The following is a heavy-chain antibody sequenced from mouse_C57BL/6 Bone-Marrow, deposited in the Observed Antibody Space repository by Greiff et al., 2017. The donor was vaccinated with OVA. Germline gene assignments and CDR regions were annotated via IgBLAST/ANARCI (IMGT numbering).Heavy chain of an antibody. CDR2: IDPSDSET. V-gene: IGHV1-52*01. CDR3: ARSNYLYYFDY. D-gene: IGHD2-5*01. J-gene: IGHJ2*01. Sequence: QVQLKQPGAELVRPGSSVKLSCKASGYTFTSYWMHWVKQRPIQGLEWIGNIDPSDSETHYNQKFKDKATLTVDKSSSTAYMQLSSLTSEDSAVYYCARSNYLYYFDYWGQGTTLTVSS. CDR1: GYTFTSYW.